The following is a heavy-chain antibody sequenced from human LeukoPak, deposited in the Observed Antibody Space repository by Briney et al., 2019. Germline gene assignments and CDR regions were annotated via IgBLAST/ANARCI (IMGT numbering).Heavy chain of an antibody. CDR3: ARFILGTIENA. CDR2: LGIGGAT. Sequence: PSETLSLTCAVSGGSINTDNYYWGWIRQPPGQGLEWIGTLGIGGATDYSPSLKGRITISGDTSKNQVSLRLSSVTAADTAIYYCARFILGTIENAWGQGTMVTVSS. J-gene: IGHJ3*01. V-gene: IGHV4-39*01. CDR1: GGSINTDNYY. D-gene: IGHD1-26*01.